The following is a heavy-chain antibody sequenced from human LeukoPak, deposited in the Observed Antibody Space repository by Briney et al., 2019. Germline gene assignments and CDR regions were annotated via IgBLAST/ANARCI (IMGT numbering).Heavy chain of an antibody. CDR1: GGSISSYY. CDR3: ASRFTGPDYYDSSGYGG. Sequence: SETLSLTCTVSGGSISSYYWSWIRQPPGKGLEWIGYIYYSGSTYYNPSLKSRVTISVDTSKNQFSLKLSSVTAADTAVYYCASRFTGPDYYDSSGYGGWGQGTLVTVSS. D-gene: IGHD3-22*01. J-gene: IGHJ4*02. CDR2: IYYSGST. V-gene: IGHV4-59*08.